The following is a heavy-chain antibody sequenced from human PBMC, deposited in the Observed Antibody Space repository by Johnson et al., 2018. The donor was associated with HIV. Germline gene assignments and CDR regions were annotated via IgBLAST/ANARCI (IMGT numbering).Heavy chain of an antibody. Sequence: MLLVESGGGLVQPGGSLRLSCAASGFTFSSYAMSWVRQAPGKGLEWVSAISGSGGSTYYADSVKGRLTISRDNSKNTLYLQMNSLRVEDTAVYYCASSQGSGEGAFDIWGQGTMVTVSS. J-gene: IGHJ3*02. D-gene: IGHD2-21*01. CDR2: ISGSGGST. CDR1: GFTFSSYA. CDR3: ASSQGSGEGAFDI. V-gene: IGHV3-23*04.